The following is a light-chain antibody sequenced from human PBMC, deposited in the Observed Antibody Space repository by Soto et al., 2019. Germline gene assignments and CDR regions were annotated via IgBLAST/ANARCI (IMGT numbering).Light chain of an antibody. CDR1: QSVSSSY. J-gene: IGKJ5*01. V-gene: IGKV3-20*01. CDR2: GAS. Sequence: EIVLTQSPCTLSWSPGERATLSWRASQSVSSSYLAWYQQKHGQPPRLLIYGASSRATGIPDRFSGSGSGTDFTLTISRLETEDFAVFYCQHYDSLPITFGQGTRLEIK. CDR3: QHYDSLPIT.